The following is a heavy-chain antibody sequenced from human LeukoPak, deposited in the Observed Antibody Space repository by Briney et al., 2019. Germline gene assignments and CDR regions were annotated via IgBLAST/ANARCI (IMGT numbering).Heavy chain of an antibody. CDR2: ISGSGTSA. Sequence: GGFLRLSCAASGFTFSSYAMSWVRQAPGEGLQWVSGISGSGTSAYYADSVRGRFTISRDNSKNTLYLQMNSLRAEDTAVYHCAKDRYYDNSGSYYESGSWGQGTLVTVSS. V-gene: IGHV3-23*01. CDR3: AKDRYYDNSGSYYESGS. D-gene: IGHD3-22*01. J-gene: IGHJ5*02. CDR1: GFTFSSYA.